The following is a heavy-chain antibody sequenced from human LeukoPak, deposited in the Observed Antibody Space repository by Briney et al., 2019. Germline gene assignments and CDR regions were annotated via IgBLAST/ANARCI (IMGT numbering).Heavy chain of an antibody. Sequence: SETLSLTCTVSGGSVSSGRDFWSWIRQPPGKGLEWIGYIDNSGNTNYNPSLNSRVTISVDTSKNQFSLKLSSVTAADTAVYYCARVRGIQLWPRRDSQAAFDIWGQGTMVTVSS. CDR2: IDNSGNT. CDR3: ARVRGIQLWPRRDSQAAFDI. D-gene: IGHD5-18*01. CDR1: GGSVSSGRDF. J-gene: IGHJ3*02. V-gene: IGHV4-61*01.